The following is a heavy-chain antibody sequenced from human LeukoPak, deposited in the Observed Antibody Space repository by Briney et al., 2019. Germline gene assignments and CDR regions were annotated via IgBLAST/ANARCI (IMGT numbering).Heavy chain of an antibody. J-gene: IGHJ4*02. D-gene: IGHD5-24*01. CDR3: ARAPSPRRDGYNLDY. Sequence: GASVRVSSKASGYTFTIYDINWVRQAPGQGLERMGWMNPNSGNTGYAQKFQGRVTMTRNTTISTAYMELSSLRSEDTAVYYCARAPSPRRDGYNLDYWGQGTLVTVSS. V-gene: IGHV1-8*01. CDR1: GYTFTIYD. CDR2: MNPNSGNT.